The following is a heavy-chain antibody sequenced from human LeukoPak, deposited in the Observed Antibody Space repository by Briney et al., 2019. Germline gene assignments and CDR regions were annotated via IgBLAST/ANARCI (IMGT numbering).Heavy chain of an antibody. J-gene: IGHJ6*02. CDR1: GGSISSGDYY. Sequence: PSETLSLTCTVSGGSISSGDYYWSWIRQPPGKGLEWIGYIYYSGSTYYNPSLRSRVTISVDTSKNQFSLKLSSVTAADTAVYHCARDPDLGDSSGYYYYGMDVWGQGTTVTVSS. CDR2: IYYSGST. CDR3: ARDPDLGDSSGYYYYGMDV. D-gene: IGHD3-22*01. V-gene: IGHV4-30-4*01.